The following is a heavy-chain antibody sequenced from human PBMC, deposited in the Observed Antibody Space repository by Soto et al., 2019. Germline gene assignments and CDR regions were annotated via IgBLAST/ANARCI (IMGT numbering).Heavy chain of an antibody. D-gene: IGHD4-4*01. CDR3: AKDEGTSSTVFDY. V-gene: IGHV3-23*01. Sequence: GGSLRLSCVASGFTFKAYAMGWVCQAPGTGLEWVPSITATNGNTYYADSVRGRFTISRDNSRNSLFLQMNGLRPEDSALYYCAKDEGTSSTVFDYWGQGTLVTVSS. J-gene: IGHJ4*02. CDR2: ITATNGNT. CDR1: GFTFKAYA.